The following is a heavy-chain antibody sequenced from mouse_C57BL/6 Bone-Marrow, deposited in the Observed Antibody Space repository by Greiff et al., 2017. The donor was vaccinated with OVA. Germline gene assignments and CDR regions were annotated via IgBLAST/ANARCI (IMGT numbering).Heavy chain of an antibody. CDR1: GYAFTNYL. J-gene: IGHJ2*01. CDR2: INPGSGGT. D-gene: IGHD1-1*02. Sequence: QVQLQQSGAELVRPGTSVKVSCKASGYAFTNYLIEWVKQRPGQGLEWIGVINPGSGGTNYNEKFKGKATLTADKSSSTAYMQLSSLTSEDSAVYFCARWGYYLHRGWYFDYWGQGTTLTVSS. V-gene: IGHV1-54*01. CDR3: ARWGYYLHRGWYFDY.